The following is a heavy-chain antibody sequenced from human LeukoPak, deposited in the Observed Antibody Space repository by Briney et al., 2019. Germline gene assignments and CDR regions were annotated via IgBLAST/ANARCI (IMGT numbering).Heavy chain of an antibody. Sequence: ASVKVSCKASGYTFTTYYIHWVRQAPGQGLEWMGIINPSGGSATSAQRFRGRLTMTRDTSTTTVYMDLSSLRSEDTAVYYCARASRAKQRVSSWVGYWGQGTLVTVST. D-gene: IGHD6-13*01. V-gene: IGHV1-46*01. CDR1: GYTFTTYY. CDR2: INPSGGSA. CDR3: ARASRAKQRVSSWVGY. J-gene: IGHJ4*02.